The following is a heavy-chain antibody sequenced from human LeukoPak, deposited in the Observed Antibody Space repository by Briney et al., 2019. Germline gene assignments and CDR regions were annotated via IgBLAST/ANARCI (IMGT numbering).Heavy chain of an antibody. Sequence: SETLSLTCTVSGDSISRYYWSWIRQPAGKGLEWIGRNGGIITYNPSLKSRVTMSIDTSNNQFSLRLRFVTAADTAVYYCARDSGTTGEVKFDPWGQGTLVTVSS. CDR1: GDSISRYY. CDR2: NGGII. CDR3: ARDSGTTGEVKFDP. V-gene: IGHV4-4*07. J-gene: IGHJ5*02. D-gene: IGHD3-10*01.